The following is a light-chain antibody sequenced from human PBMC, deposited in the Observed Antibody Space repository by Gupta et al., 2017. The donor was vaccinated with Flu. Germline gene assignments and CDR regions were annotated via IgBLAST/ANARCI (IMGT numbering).Light chain of an antibody. J-gene: IGLJ1*01. Sequence: QSALTQPPSASGSPGQSVTISCTGTSSDVGGYNYVSWYQQHPGKAPKLMIYEVSRRPSGVPDRFSGSKSGNTASLTVAGLQDEDEADYYCSSDAGINNLGVFGTGTKVTVL. CDR1: SSDVGGYNY. V-gene: IGLV2-8*01. CDR3: SSDAGINNLGV. CDR2: EVS.